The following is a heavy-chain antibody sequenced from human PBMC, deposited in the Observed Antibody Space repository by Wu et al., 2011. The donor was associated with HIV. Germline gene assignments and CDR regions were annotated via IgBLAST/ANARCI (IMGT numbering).Heavy chain of an antibody. CDR3: AIDRSMDV. CDR2: MVPMFGRQ. V-gene: IGHV1-69*14. D-gene: IGHD3-16*02. CDR1: GGTFSGHS. Sequence: QVQLVQSGAEVKKPGSSVKVSCKASGGTFSGHSLSWVRQAPGQGLEWMGGMVPMFGRQDHAEKFQGRVTITADTSTDTAYMELSSLRSEDTAMYYCAIDRSMDVWGKGTTVTVSS. J-gene: IGHJ6*03.